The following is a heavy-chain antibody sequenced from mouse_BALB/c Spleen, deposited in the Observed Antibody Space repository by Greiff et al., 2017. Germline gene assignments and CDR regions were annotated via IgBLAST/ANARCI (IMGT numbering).Heavy chain of an antibody. V-gene: IGHV5-17*02. CDR3: ARIYYGNADY. D-gene: IGHD2-1*01. CDR2: ISSGSSTI. Sequence: DVKLVESGGGLVQPGGSRKLSCAASGFTFSSFGMHWVRQAPEKGLEWVAYISSGSSTIYYADTVKGRFTISRDNPKNTLFLQMTSLRSEDTAMYYCARIYYGNADYWGQGTTLTVSS. J-gene: IGHJ2*01. CDR1: GFTFSSFG.